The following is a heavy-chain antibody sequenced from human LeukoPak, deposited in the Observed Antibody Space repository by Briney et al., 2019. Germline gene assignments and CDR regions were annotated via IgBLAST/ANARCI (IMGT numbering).Heavy chain of an antibody. D-gene: IGHD2-21*02. CDR1: GLTFNNYA. CDR2: ISDSGGNT. CDR3: ARRSLSSTALDY. V-gene: IGHV3-23*01. Sequence: PGGSLRLSCAASGLTFNNYALSWVRQAPGKGLEWVSAISDSGGNTYYADSVKGRFTISRDNSKNTLYLQMNSLRAEDTAVYFCARRSLSSTALDYWGQGTLVTVSS. J-gene: IGHJ4*02.